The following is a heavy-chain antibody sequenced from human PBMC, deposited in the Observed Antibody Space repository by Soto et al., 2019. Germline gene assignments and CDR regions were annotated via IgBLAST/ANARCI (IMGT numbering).Heavy chain of an antibody. CDR3: ARDPVGGSDPL. V-gene: IGHV1-69*06. Sequence: VASVEVSCKXSGGTFSSYAISWVRQAPGQGLEWMGGIIPIFGTANYAQKFQGRVTITADKSTSTAYMELSSLRSEDTAVYYCARDPVGGSDPLWGQGTLVTVS. CDR2: IIPIFGTA. J-gene: IGHJ4*02. D-gene: IGHD3-10*01. CDR1: GGTFSSYA.